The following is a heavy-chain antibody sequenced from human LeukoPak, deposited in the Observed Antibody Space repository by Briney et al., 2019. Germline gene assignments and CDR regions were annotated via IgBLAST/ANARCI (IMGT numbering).Heavy chain of an antibody. D-gene: IGHD3-10*01. Sequence: GGSLRLSCAASGFTFSSYWMHWVRQAPGKGLVWVSRINSDGSSTSYADSVKGRFTISRDNAMNTLYLQMNSLRAEDTAVYYCARGTSASGSGSYYSAVYYYGMDVWGQGTTVTVSS. CDR2: INSDGSST. J-gene: IGHJ6*02. CDR1: GFTFSSYW. V-gene: IGHV3-74*01. CDR3: ARGTSASGSGSYYSAVYYYGMDV.